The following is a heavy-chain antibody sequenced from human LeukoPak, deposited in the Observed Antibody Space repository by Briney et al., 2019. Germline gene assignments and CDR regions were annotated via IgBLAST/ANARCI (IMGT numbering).Heavy chain of an antibody. J-gene: IGHJ3*02. CDR2: ISGSGST. V-gene: IGHV4-59*01. CDR1: GGSISGYY. Sequence: SETLSLTCTVSGGSISGYYWSYVRQPPGKGLEWIGFISGSGSTNYNPSLKSRVTISIATSKNQFSLKLTSVTAADTVVYYCARHPSTGATGAFDIWGQGTMVTVSS. CDR3: ARHPSTGATGAFDI. D-gene: IGHD1-1*01.